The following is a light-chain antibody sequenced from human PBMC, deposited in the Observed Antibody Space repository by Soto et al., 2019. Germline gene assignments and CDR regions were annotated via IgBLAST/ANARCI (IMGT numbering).Light chain of an antibody. CDR2: GAS. J-gene: IGKJ4*01. CDR1: QSVSSSY. Sequence: EIVLTHSPGTLSLSPGERATLSCRASQSVSSSYLAWYQQKPGQAPRLLIYGASSRATGIPDRFSGSGSGTDFTLTISRLEPEDFAVYYCQQYGSSPPTLTFGGGTKVDIK. V-gene: IGKV3-20*01. CDR3: QQYGSSPPTLT.